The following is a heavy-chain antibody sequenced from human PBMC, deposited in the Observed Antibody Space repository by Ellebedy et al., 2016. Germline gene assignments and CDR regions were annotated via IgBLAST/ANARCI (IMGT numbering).Heavy chain of an antibody. Sequence: GESLKISXAASGFTFSNAWMSWVRQAPGKGLEWVSAISGSGGSTYYADSVKARLTISRDNSKNTLYLQMNSLRAEDTAVYYCAKPPRYCSGGSCFWGQGTLVTVSS. D-gene: IGHD2-15*01. J-gene: IGHJ4*02. CDR3: AKPPRYCSGGSCF. CDR1: GFTFSNAW. V-gene: IGHV3-23*01. CDR2: ISGSGGST.